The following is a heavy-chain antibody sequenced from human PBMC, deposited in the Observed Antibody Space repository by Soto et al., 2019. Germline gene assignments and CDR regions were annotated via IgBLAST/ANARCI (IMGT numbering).Heavy chain of an antibody. D-gene: IGHD3-10*01. J-gene: IGHJ6*02. CDR1: GGSICSSSYY. V-gene: IGHV4-39*02. CDR2: IYYSGST. CDR3: AREGEELGYYYYGMDV. Sequence: PSETLSLTCTVSGGSICSSSYYWGWIRQPPGKGLEWIGSIYYSGSTYYNPSLKSRVTISVDTSKNQFSLKLSSVTAADTAVYYCAREGEELGYYYYGMDVWGQGTTVTVSS.